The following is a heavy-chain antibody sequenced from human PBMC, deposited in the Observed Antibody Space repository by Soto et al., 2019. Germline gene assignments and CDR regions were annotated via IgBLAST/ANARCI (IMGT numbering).Heavy chain of an antibody. CDR2: ISYDGSNK. D-gene: IGHD1-26*01. Sequence: GGSLRLSCAASGFTFSSYGMHWVRQAPGKGLEWVAVISYDGSNKYYADSVKGRFTISRDNSKNTLYLQMNSLRAEDTAVYYCAKETGAHFDYWGQGTLVTVSS. CDR3: AKETGAHFDY. CDR1: GFTFSSYG. J-gene: IGHJ4*02. V-gene: IGHV3-30*18.